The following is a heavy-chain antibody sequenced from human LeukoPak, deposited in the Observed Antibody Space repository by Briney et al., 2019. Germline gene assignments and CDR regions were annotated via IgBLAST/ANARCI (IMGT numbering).Heavy chain of an antibody. J-gene: IGHJ4*02. CDR2: IYYSGST. V-gene: IGHV4-39*07. Sequence: PSETLSLTCTVSGGSIRSSSYSWGWIRQPPGKGLEWMGTIYYSGSTHYKPSLKSRVTISVDTSKNQFSLTLSSVTAADTAVYYCARGRLLGGYSYGHFDYWGQGTLVTVSS. D-gene: IGHD5-18*01. CDR3: ARGRLLGGYSYGHFDY. CDR1: GGSIRSSSYS.